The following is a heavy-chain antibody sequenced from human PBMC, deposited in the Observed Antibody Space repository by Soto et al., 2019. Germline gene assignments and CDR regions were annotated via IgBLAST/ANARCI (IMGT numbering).Heavy chain of an antibody. J-gene: IGHJ5*02. CDR2: IFPSDSDT. CDR1: GYRFTSYW. CDR3: ARKDKSGYFNWFDP. D-gene: IGHD3-22*01. V-gene: IGHV5-51*01. Sequence: LGESLKISCRTSGYRFTSYWIAWVRQMLGKGLEWMGIIFPSDSDTRYSPSFQGQVTISADRSTSTVFLQWASLKASDTAVYFCARKDKSGYFNWFDPWGQGTLVTVSS.